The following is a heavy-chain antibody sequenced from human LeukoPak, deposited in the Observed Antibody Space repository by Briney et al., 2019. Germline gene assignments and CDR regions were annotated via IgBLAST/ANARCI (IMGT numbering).Heavy chain of an antibody. Sequence: PSETLSLTCTFSGGSVSSYYWSWIRQPAGKGLEWIGLIYTSGSTNYKPSLKSRVTMSVDTSKNQFSLKLSTVTAADTAVYYCARDRYYYDTSGPPLDIWGQGTMVTVSS. CDR1: GGSVSSYY. D-gene: IGHD3-22*01. CDR2: IYTSGST. CDR3: ARDRYYYDTSGPPLDI. J-gene: IGHJ3*02. V-gene: IGHV4-4*07.